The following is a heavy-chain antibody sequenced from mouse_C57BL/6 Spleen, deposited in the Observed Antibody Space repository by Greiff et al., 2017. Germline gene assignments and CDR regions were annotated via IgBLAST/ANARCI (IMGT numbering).Heavy chain of an antibody. Sequence: QVQLQQPGAALVMPGASVKLSCKASGYTFTSYWMHWVRQRPGQGLEWIGEIDPSDSYTNYNQKCKGTSTLSVDKSSSTAYMQLSSLTSEDSAVYYCARFTTYAMDYWGQGTSVTVSS. D-gene: IGHD1-1*01. J-gene: IGHJ4*01. CDR3: ARFTTYAMDY. CDR1: GYTFTSYW. V-gene: IGHV1-69*01. CDR2: IDPSDSYT.